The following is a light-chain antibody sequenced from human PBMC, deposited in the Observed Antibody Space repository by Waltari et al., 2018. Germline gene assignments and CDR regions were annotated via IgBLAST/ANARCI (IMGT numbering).Light chain of an antibody. CDR1: QDITNS. CDR2: RTS. Sequence: DIQMTQSPSTLSASVGDRVTITCRASQDITNSLAWDQQRPGKAPKVLIYRTSNLKSGVSSRFSGSESGTEFTLTINSLQPDDFATYYCQQFHSDPVTLGGGTKVEIK. V-gene: IGKV1-5*03. J-gene: IGKJ4*01. CDR3: QQFHSDPVT.